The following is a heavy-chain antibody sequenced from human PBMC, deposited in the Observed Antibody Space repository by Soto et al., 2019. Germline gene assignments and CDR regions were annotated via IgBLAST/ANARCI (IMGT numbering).Heavy chain of an antibody. Sequence: GASVKVSCKASGDTFTSHGISWVRQAPGQGLEWLGWISTYNSRTHYAQKVQGRVTMTTDTSTSTAYLDLRSLTFDDTAVYYCARARYCASPSCYKHYYYGMDTWGQGTTVTSP. D-gene: IGHD2-2*02. V-gene: IGHV1-18*04. J-gene: IGHJ6*02. CDR1: GDTFTSHG. CDR2: ISTYNSRT. CDR3: ARARYCASPSCYKHYYYGMDT.